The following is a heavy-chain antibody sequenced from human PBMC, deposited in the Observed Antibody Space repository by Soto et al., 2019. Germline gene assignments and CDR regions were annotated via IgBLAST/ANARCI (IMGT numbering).Heavy chain of an antibody. Sequence: GGSLRLSCAASGFTFSSYAMSWVRQAPGKGLEWVSAISGSGGSKQYPESLKRRFTISRDNSKHTLYLKLNSMRADDTAVYYCASQPWHNWNEGALDIWGQGTMVTVSS. J-gene: IGHJ3*02. CDR1: GFTFSSYA. CDR2: ISGSGGSK. V-gene: IGHV3-23*01. D-gene: IGHD1-1*01. CDR3: ASQPWHNWNEGALDI.